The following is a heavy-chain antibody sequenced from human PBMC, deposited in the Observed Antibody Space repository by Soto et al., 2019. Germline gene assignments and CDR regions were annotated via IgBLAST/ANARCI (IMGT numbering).Heavy chain of an antibody. CDR3: ARSHPVLLWFGDTRWFYP. Sequence: SETLSLTCAVYCGSFSGYYWSWIRQPPGKGLEWIGEINHSGSTNYNPSLKSRVTISVDTSKNQFSLKLSSVTAADTAVYYCARSHPVLLWFGDTRWFYPWGQGTLVTVSS. CDR1: CGSFSGYY. V-gene: IGHV4-34*01. CDR2: INHSGST. D-gene: IGHD3-10*01. J-gene: IGHJ5*02.